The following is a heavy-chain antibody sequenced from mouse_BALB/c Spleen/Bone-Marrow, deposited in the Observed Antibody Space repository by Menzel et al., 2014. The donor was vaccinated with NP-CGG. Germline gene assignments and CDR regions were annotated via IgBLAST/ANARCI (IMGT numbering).Heavy chain of an antibody. CDR2: INTGGGNT. D-gene: IGHD1-2*01. Sequence: EVMLVESGAGLVKPGGSLKLSCATSGFTFSDYYMQWVRQTPEKRLEWVAYINTGGGNTYYQQTVKGRFTISKDNAKNTLYLQMSCLKSEDTAMYYCARCCDAILRLRSMDYWGQGTSVTVSS. CDR3: ARCCDAILRLRSMDY. V-gene: IGHV5-12*02. J-gene: IGHJ4*01. CDR1: GFTFSDYY.